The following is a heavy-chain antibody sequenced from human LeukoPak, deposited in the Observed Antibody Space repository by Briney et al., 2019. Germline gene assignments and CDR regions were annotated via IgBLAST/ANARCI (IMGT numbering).Heavy chain of an antibody. CDR2: IYSGGST. V-gene: IGHV3-53*01. CDR1: GFTFSTYT. CDR3: AKDGTMIVVV. D-gene: IGHD3-22*01. J-gene: IGHJ4*02. Sequence: GGSLRLSCAASGFTFSTYTMSWVRQAPGKGLEWVSVIYSGGSTYYADSVKGRFTISRDNSKNTLYLQMNSLRAEDTAVYYCAKDGTMIVVVWGQGTLVTVSS.